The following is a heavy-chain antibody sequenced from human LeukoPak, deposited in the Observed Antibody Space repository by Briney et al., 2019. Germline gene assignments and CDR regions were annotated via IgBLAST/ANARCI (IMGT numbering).Heavy chain of an antibody. CDR2: VDPEDGET. V-gene: IGHV1-69-2*01. D-gene: IGHD6-19*01. CDR1: GYTFTDYY. J-gene: IGHJ4*02. CDR3: ATGMASSGWGLVD. Sequence: ASVKVSCKVSGYTFTDYYMHWVQQAPGKGLEWMALVDPEDGETIYAEKFQGRVTITADTSTDTAYMELSSLRSEDTAVYYCATGMASSGWGLVDWGQGTLVTVSS.